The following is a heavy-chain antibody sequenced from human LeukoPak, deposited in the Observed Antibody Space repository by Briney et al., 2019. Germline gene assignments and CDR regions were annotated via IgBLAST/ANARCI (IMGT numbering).Heavy chain of an antibody. CDR3: ARPDGDYYYGSGSYFHY. CDR2: ISSSGTTI. V-gene: IGHV3-48*03. Sequence: GGSLRLSCAASGFTFSSYEMNWVRQAPGKGLEWVSYISSSGTTIYYADSVKGRFTISRVNAKNSLYLQMNSLRAEDTAVYYCARPDGDYYYGSGSYFHYWGQGTLVTVSS. CDR1: GFTFSSYE. D-gene: IGHD3-10*01. J-gene: IGHJ4*02.